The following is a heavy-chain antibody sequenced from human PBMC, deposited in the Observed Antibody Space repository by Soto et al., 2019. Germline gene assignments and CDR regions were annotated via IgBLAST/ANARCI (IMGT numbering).Heavy chain of an antibody. CDR1: GFTFSSYW. D-gene: IGHD3-3*01. V-gene: IGHV3-7*01. CDR3: ARADTIFGVVDDAFDI. Sequence: GGSLRLSCAASGFTFSSYWMSWVRQAPGKGLEWVVNIKQDGSEKYYVDSVKGRFTISRDNAKNSLYLQMNSLRAEDTAVYYCARADTIFGVVDDAFDIWGQGTMVTVSS. J-gene: IGHJ3*02. CDR2: IKQDGSEK.